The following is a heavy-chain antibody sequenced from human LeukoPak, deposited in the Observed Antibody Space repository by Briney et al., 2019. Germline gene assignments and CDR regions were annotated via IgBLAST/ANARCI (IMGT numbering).Heavy chain of an antibody. CDR3: ARGYTRDY. D-gene: IGHD4-11*01. CDR1: GFTFSTYW. CDR2: NNHSGST. V-gene: IGHV4-34*01. J-gene: IGHJ4*02. Sequence: GSLRLSCAASGFTFSTYWMTWIRQPPGKGLEWIGENNHSGSTNYNPSLKSRVTISVDTSKNQFSLKLSPVTAADTAVYYCARGYTRDYWGQGTLVTVSS.